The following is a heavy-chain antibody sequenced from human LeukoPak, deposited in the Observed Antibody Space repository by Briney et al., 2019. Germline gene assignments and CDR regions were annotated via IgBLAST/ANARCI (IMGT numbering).Heavy chain of an antibody. CDR2: LSGSGGSP. D-gene: IGHD2-15*01. V-gene: IGHV3-23*01. CDR1: GFTFSSYA. J-gene: IGHJ4*02. Sequence: GGSLRLSCAASGFTFSSYAMSWVRQAPGKGLEWVSSLSGSGGSPNYANSVKGRFTISRDNSKNTLYLQMNSLRVEDTAVYYCARGWGERGKCRGGTCNNPQFDYWGRGTLVTVSS. CDR3: ARGWGERGKCRGGTCNNPQFDY.